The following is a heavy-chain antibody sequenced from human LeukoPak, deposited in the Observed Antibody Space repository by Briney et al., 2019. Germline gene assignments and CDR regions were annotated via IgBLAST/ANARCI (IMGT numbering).Heavy chain of an antibody. CDR2: ISAHGRDT. CDR1: GFTFDNYA. V-gene: IGHV3-43*02. D-gene: IGHD2-15*01. CDR3: AKDSGWQLLRAEYFQH. Sequence: GGSLRLSCAASGFTFDNYAIHWVRQAPGKGLELVSLISAHGRDTYYADSVKGRFTVSRDNSKNSLYLQMRSLRPEDTALYYCAKDSGWQLLRAEYFQHWGQGTLVTVSS. J-gene: IGHJ1*01.